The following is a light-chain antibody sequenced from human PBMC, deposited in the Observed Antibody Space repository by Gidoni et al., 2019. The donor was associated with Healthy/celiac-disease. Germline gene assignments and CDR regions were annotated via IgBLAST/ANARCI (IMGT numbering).Light chain of an antibody. CDR1: QSVSSSY. Sequence: EIVLTQSPGTLSLSPGERATLSCRASQSVSSSYLAWYQQKPGLAPRLLSYGASSRATGIPDRFSGSGSGTDFTLTISRLEPEDFAVYYCQQYGSSPLTFGPGTKVDIK. CDR2: GAS. J-gene: IGKJ3*01. V-gene: IGKV3-20*01. CDR3: QQYGSSPLT.